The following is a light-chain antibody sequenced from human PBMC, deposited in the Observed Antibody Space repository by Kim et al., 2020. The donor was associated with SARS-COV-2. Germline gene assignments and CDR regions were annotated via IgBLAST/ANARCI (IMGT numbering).Light chain of an antibody. J-gene: IGLJ2*01. CDR3: QSYDSSRGRG. V-gene: IGLV1-40*01. Sequence: QSVLTQPPSVSGAPGQRVTISCTGSSSNIGAGYDVHWYQQLPGTAPKLLIYGNSNRPSGVPDRFSGSKSGTSASLAITGLQAEDEADYYCQSYDSSRGRGIGGGTKRTV. CDR2: GNS. CDR1: SSNIGAGYD.